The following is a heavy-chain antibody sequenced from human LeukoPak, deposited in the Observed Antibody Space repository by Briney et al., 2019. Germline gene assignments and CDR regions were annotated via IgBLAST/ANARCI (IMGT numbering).Heavy chain of an antibody. J-gene: IGHJ4*02. CDR2: ISYDGSNK. D-gene: IGHD4-17*01. CDR3: AKDRPRVPTAPWNYFDY. Sequence: PGGSLRLSCVVSGFTFSSYGMHWARQAPGKGLEWVAVISYDGSNKNYADSVKGRFTISRGNSENTLYLQMNSLRTEDTAVYYCAKDRPRVPTAPWNYFDYWGQGTLVTVSS. V-gene: IGHV3-30*18. CDR1: GFTFSSYG.